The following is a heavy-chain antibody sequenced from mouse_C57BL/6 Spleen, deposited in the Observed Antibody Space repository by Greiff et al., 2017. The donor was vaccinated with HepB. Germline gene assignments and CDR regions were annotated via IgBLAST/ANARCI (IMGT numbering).Heavy chain of an antibody. CDR1: GYNFTSYW. CDR2: INPSNGGT. V-gene: IGHV1-53*01. J-gene: IGHJ4*01. CDR3: ARWVTTVVAPYYYAMDY. D-gene: IGHD1-1*01. Sequence: VQLQQPGTELVKPGASVKLSCKASGYNFTSYWMHWVKQRPGQGLEWIGNINPSNGGTNYNEKFKSKATLTVDKSSSTAYMQLSSLTSEDSAVYYCARWVTTVVAPYYYAMDYWGQGTSVTVSS.